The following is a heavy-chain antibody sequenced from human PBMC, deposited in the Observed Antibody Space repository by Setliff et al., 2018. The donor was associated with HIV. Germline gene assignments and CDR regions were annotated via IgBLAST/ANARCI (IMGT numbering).Heavy chain of an antibody. J-gene: IGHJ4*02. CDR3: ARDRRDDYYLTAYFDS. V-gene: IGHV4-59*11. CDR1: GASITSHY. Sequence: SETLSLTCTVSGASITSHYWSWIRQPPGKGLEWIGSIYYSGSTNYNPSLKSRVTISLDTARNQFSLELTSVTATDTAVYYCARDRRDDYYLTAYFDSLGQGTVVTVSS. CDR2: IYYSGST. D-gene: IGHD1-26*01.